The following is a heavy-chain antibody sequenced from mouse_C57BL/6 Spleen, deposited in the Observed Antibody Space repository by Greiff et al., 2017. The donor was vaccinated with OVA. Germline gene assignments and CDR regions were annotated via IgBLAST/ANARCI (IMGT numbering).Heavy chain of an antibody. CDR3: ARSDTTVVADY. V-gene: IGHV1-72*01. D-gene: IGHD1-1*01. CDR1: GYTFTGYC. Sequence: VQLQQPGPELVKPGASVKLSCKASGYTFTGYCMNWVKQSPGQGLGWIGGINPKSGGTSYNEKFRGKATLTVDKPSSTAYMQLSSLTSEDSAVYYCARSDTTVVADYWGQGTTLTVSS. J-gene: IGHJ2*01. CDR2: INPKSGGT.